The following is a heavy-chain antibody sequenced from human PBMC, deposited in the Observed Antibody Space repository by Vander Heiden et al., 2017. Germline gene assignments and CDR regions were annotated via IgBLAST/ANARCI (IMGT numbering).Heavy chain of an antibody. CDR3: ASATVAGIDY. CDR1: GFNFRNDG. V-gene: IGHV3-33*01. Sequence: QVQLGEYGGGVVQPGRSLRLSCAASGFNFRNDGIHWVRQAPGKGLEWVAVLWSDGSSQFYAESVRGRFTVSRDNPKNTAFLQMNSLRGEDTAVYYCASATVAGIDYWGQGTLVAVSS. J-gene: IGHJ4*02. CDR2: LWSDGSSQ. D-gene: IGHD6-19*01.